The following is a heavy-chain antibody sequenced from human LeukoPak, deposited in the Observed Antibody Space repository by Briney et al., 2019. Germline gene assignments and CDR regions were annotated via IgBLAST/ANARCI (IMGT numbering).Heavy chain of an antibody. V-gene: IGHV1-18*01. CDR2: ISAYNGNT. D-gene: IGHD2-15*01. CDR1: GGTFSSYA. CDR3: ARAKRGCSGGSCYVLTPYYFDY. J-gene: IGHJ4*02. Sequence: ASVKVSCKASGGTFSSYAISWVRQAPGQGLEWMGWISAYNGNTNYAQKLQGRVTMTTDTSTSTAYMELRSLRSDDTAVYYCARAKRGCSGGSCYVLTPYYFDYWGQGTLVTVPS.